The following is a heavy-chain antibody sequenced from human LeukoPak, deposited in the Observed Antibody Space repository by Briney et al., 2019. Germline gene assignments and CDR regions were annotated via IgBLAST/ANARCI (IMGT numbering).Heavy chain of an antibody. D-gene: IGHD1-26*01. CDR2: TRNKANSYTT. CDR1: GFSISDHY. V-gene: IGHV3-72*01. CDR3: ARENLRSGSYYLDAFDI. Sequence: GGSLRLSCAASGFSISDHYMDWVRQAPGKGLEWVGRTRNKANSYTTEYAASVKGRFSVSRDDSRNSVYVQMNSLKTEDTALYYCARENLRSGSYYLDAFDIWGQGTKVTVSS. J-gene: IGHJ3*02.